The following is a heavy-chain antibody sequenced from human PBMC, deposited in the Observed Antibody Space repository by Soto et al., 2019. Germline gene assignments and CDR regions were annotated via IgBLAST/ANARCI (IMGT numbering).Heavy chain of an antibody. D-gene: IGHD6-13*01. Sequence: QVQLVQSGAEEKKPGASVKVSCKASGYTFTSYAMHWVRQAPGQRLEWMGWINAGNGNTKYSQKFQGRVTITRDTSASTAYMELSSLRSEDTAVYYCAREVRYSSSWYPYWGQGTLVTVSS. CDR1: GYTFTSYA. CDR2: INAGNGNT. CDR3: AREVRYSSSWYPY. V-gene: IGHV1-3*05. J-gene: IGHJ4*02.